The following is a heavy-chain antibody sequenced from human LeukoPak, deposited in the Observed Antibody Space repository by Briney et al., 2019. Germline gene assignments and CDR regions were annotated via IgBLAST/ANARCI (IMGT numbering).Heavy chain of an antibody. CDR2: ISYDGKNA. J-gene: IGHJ4*02. CDR1: GFTLSHVA. V-gene: IGHV3-30*04. CDR3: AREYCTTANCYRLDS. D-gene: IGHD2-2*02. Sequence: PGRSLGLSCAASGFTLSHVAMHWVRQSPGKGPEWVAVISYDGKNANYADSVEGRFTVSRDNSKNTLYLQLNSLRAEDTATYYCAREYCTTANCYRLDSWGQGTLVTVSS.